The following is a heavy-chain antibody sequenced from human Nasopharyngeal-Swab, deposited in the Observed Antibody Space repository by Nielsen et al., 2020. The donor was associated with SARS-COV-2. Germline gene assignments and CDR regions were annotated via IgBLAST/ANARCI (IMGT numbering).Heavy chain of an antibody. CDR2: IRSKTYGGAP. CDR3: ARSVGSFYGQGAFDI. D-gene: IGHD1-26*01. CDR1: GFTFGDYA. J-gene: IGHJ3*02. Sequence: GGSLRLSCTTSGFTFGDYAMSWFRQAPGKGLEWVGFIRSKTYGGAPEYDASVKGRFTISRDGAESIAYLQMNSLETEDTGVYYCARSVGSFYGQGAFDIWGQGTMVTVSS. V-gene: IGHV3-49*01.